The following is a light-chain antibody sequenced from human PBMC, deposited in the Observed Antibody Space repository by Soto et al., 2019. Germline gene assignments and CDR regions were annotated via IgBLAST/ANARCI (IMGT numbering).Light chain of an antibody. CDR2: EVN. V-gene: IGLV2-23*02. CDR3: SSYSGASVSYV. Sequence: ALTQPASVSGSPGQSITISCTGTSSDVGTFNLVSWYQQHPGKAPNLLIFEVNNRPSGVSIRFSGSKSGNTASLTISGLQAEDEADYYCSSYSGASVSYVFGTGTKVTVL. J-gene: IGLJ1*01. CDR1: SSDVGTFNL.